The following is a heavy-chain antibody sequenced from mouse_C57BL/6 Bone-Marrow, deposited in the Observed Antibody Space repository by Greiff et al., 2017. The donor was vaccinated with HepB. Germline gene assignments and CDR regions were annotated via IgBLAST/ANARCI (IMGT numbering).Heavy chain of an antibody. J-gene: IGHJ4*01. V-gene: IGHV1-64*01. CDR3: ARTPYYYGSSYYAMDY. CDR1: GYTFTSYW. Sequence: QVQLQQPGAELVKPGASVKLSCKASGYTFTSYWMHWVKQRPGQGLEWIGMIHLNSGSTNYNEKFKSKATLTVDKSSSTAYMQLSSLTSEDSAVYYCARTPYYYGSSYYAMDYWGQGTSVTVSS. CDR2: IHLNSGST. D-gene: IGHD1-1*01.